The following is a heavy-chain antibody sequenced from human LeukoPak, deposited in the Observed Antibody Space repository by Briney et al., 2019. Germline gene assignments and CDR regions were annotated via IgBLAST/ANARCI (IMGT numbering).Heavy chain of an antibody. V-gene: IGHV1-69*01. D-gene: IGHD6-13*01. CDR3: ARPKIAAAGTGFFAFDI. CDR1: GGTFSSYA. J-gene: IGHJ3*02. CDR2: IIPIFGTA. Sequence: SVKVSCKASGGTFSSYAISWVRQAPGQGLEWMGGIIPIFGTANYAQKFQGRVTITADESTSTAYMELSSLRSEDTAVYYCARPKIAAAGTGFFAFDIWGQGTMVTVSS.